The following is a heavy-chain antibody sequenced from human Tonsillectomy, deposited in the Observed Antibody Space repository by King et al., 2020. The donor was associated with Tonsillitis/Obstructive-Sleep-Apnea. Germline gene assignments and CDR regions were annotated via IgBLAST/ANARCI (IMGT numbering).Heavy chain of an antibody. CDR3: ARDRRYAFDI. V-gene: IGHV3-48*03. CDR1: GFTFSSYE. J-gene: IGHJ3*02. Sequence: VQLVESGGGLVQPGGSLRLSCAASGFTFSSYEMNWVRQAPGKGLEWVSYISSSGSTIYYADSVKGRFTISRDNAKNSLYLQMNSLGAEDTAVYYCARDRRYAFDIWGQGTMVTVSS. CDR2: ISSSGSTI.